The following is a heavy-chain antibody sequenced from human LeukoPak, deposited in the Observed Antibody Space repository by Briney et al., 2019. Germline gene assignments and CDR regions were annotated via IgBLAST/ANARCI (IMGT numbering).Heavy chain of an antibody. J-gene: IGHJ4*01. V-gene: IGHV1-46*01. CDR1: GYTFTSYY. CDR2: INPNGGGI. D-gene: IGHD3-10*01. Sequence: ASVKVSCKASGYTFTSYYLHWVRQAPGQGLEWMGIINPNGGGISYAQKFQGRVTMTSDTSTSTVYMELSSLRSEDTAVYFCARVSTQGPMYYGAGRYDYWGQGTLVTVSS. CDR3: ARVSTQGPMYYGAGRYDY.